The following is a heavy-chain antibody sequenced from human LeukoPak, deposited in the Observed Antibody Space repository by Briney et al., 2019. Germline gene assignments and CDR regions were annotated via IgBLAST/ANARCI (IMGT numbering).Heavy chain of an antibody. D-gene: IGHD1-26*01. CDR2: ISVYNGNT. CDR1: GYTFTSYG. V-gene: IGHV1-18*01. Sequence: ASVKVSCKASGYTFTSYGISWVRQAPGQGLEWMGWISVYNGNTNYAQKLQGRVTMTTDTSTSTAYMELRSLRSDDTAVYYCARDLVGVRGYNWFDPWGQGTLVTVSS. J-gene: IGHJ5*02. CDR3: ARDLVGVRGYNWFDP.